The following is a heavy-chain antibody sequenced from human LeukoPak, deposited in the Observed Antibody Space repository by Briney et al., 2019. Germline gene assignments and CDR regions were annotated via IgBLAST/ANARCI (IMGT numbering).Heavy chain of an antibody. Sequence: SATLSLTCTVSGGSIISSSYYWGWIRQPPGKGLEWIGSIYYSGSTYYNPSLKSRVTMSVDTSKNQFSLKLSSVTAADTAVYYCAGIDGSDYYYGMDVWGQGTTVTVSS. J-gene: IGHJ6*02. D-gene: IGHD3-9*01. CDR3: AGIDGSDYYYGMDV. CDR1: GGSIISSSYY. V-gene: IGHV4-39*07. CDR2: IYYSGST.